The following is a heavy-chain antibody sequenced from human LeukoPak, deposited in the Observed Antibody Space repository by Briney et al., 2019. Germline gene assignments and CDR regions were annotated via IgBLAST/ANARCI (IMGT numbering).Heavy chain of an antibody. Sequence: ASVKVSCKASGYTFTSYDINWVRQATGQGLEWMGWVNPNSGNTGYAQKFQGRVTMTRNTSISTAYMELSSLRPEDTAVYYCARVPSTRGRRSGGSCYLIDYWGQGTLVTVSS. V-gene: IGHV1-8*01. J-gene: IGHJ4*02. CDR2: VNPNSGNT. CDR1: GYTFTSYD. CDR3: ARVPSTRGRRSGGSCYLIDY. D-gene: IGHD2-15*01.